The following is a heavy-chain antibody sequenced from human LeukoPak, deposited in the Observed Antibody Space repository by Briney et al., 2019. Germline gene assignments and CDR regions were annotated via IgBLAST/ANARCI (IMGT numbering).Heavy chain of an antibody. J-gene: IGHJ6*03. Sequence: GSSVKVSCKASGGTFSSYAISWVRQAPGQGLEWMGGIIPIFGTANYAQKFQGRVTITTDESTSTAYMELSSLRSEDTAVYYCARMICTNGVCGPTGYVDVWGKGTTVTVSS. V-gene: IGHV1-69*05. CDR3: ARMICTNGVCGPTGYVDV. CDR2: IIPIFGTA. D-gene: IGHD2-8*01. CDR1: GGTFSSYA.